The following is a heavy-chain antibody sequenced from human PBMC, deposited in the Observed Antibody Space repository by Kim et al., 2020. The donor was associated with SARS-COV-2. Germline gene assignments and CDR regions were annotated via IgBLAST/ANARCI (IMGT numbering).Heavy chain of an antibody. V-gene: IGHV4-59*08. CDR3: ARHVSSSWLFDS. J-gene: IGHJ4*02. Sequence: YTPSTQSPVTISVDTSKNKFSLKLRYVTAADTAVYYCARHVSSSWLFDSWGQGILVTVSS. D-gene: IGHD6-13*01.